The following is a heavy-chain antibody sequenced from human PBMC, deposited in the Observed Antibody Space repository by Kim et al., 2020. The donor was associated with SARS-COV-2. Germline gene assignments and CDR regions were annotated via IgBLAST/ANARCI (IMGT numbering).Heavy chain of an antibody. J-gene: IGHJ4*02. V-gene: IGHV3-30*04. D-gene: IGHD3-10*01. CDR2: ISYDGSNK. Sequence: GGSLRLSCAASGFTFSSYAMHWVRQAPGKGLEWVAVISYDGSNKYYADSVKGRFTISRDNSKNTLYLQMNSLRAEDTAVYYCARAEGVTLWFGELLDEFDYWGQGTLVTVSS. CDR3: ARAEGVTLWFGELLDEFDY. CDR1: GFTFSSYA.